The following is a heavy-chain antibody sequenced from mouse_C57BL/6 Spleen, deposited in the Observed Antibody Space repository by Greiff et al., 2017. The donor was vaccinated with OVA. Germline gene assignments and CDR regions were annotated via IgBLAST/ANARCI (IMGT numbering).Heavy chain of an antibody. V-gene: IGHV1-81*01. D-gene: IGHD2-4*01. CDR2: IYPRSGNT. CDR3: ARRYYDYDGAGYFDY. J-gene: IGHJ2*01. Sequence: VQLVESGAELARPGASVKLSCKASGYTFTSYGISWVKQRTGQGLEWIGEIYPRSGNTYYNEKFKGKATLTADKSSSTAYMELRSLTSEDSAVYFCARRYYDYDGAGYFDYWGQGTTLTVSS. CDR1: GYTFTSYG.